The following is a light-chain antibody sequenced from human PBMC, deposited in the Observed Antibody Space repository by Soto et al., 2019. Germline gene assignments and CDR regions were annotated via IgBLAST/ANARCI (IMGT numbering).Light chain of an antibody. CDR3: QRYDSAPYT. V-gene: IGKV1-27*01. CDR1: QGISNY. CDR2: AAS. J-gene: IGKJ2*01. Sequence: DIQMTQSPSSLSTSVGDRVTITCRASQGISNYLPWYQRKPGNVPKLLIYAASTLQSGVPSRFSGSGSGTDFTLTISSLQPEDVATYYCQRYDSAPYTFGQGTKLEIK.